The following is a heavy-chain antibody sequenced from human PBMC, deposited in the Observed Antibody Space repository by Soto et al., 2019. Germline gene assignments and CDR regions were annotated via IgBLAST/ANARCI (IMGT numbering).Heavy chain of an antibody. Sequence: RGESLKISCQSFGYTFTAYWIAWVRQMPGKGLEWMGIIFPADSEIRYSPSFRGHVTISADKSISTAYLQWSSLEASDTAMYYCARPLYPGYCTDGVCYSYDYWGQGTPVTVPS. J-gene: IGHJ4*02. D-gene: IGHD2-8*01. V-gene: IGHV5-51*01. CDR1: GYTFTAYW. CDR3: ARPLYPGYCTDGVCYSYDY. CDR2: IFPADSEI.